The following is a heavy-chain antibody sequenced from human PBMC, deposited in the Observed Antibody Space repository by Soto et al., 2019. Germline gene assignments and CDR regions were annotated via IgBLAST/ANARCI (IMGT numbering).Heavy chain of an antibody. Sequence: GESLKISCAASGFIFSGSAIHWVRQASGKGLEWVGRIRSRANNFATSSAASVKGRFTFSRDDSKNTAYLQMNTLKPEDTAVYYCARGQGAAIGDYYYHGMDVWGQGTTVTVS. CDR3: ARGQGAAIGDYYYHGMDV. CDR1: GFIFSGSA. V-gene: IGHV3-73*01. CDR2: IRSRANNFAT. D-gene: IGHD2-2*02. J-gene: IGHJ6*02.